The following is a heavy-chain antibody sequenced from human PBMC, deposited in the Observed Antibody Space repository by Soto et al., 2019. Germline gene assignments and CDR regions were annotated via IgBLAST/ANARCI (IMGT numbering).Heavy chain of an antibody. CDR1: GGSSGLYS. CDR3: ASSRLRYSGDYYYYGMDV. CDR2: INHRGST. V-gene: IGHV4-34*01. D-gene: IGHD2-21*01. Sequence: EALCLTCGVDGGSSGLYSSCWISQPTGNGPGRIGAINHRGSTNYNPSLKSRVTISVDTSKNQFSLKLSSVTAAHTAVYYCASSRLRYSGDYYYYGMDVWGQGTTV. J-gene: IGHJ6*02.